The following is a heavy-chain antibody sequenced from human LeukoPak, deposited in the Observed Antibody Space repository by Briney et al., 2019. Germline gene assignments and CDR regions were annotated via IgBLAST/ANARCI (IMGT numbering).Heavy chain of an antibody. CDR3: ARGGWSGNWFDP. V-gene: IGHV3-74*01. D-gene: IGHD6-19*01. CDR1: GFTFSHYW. J-gene: IGHJ5*02. CDR2: INDDGSST. Sequence: GGSLRLSCAASGFTFSHYWMHWVRQAPGKGLVWASRINDDGSSTNYADSVKGRFTISRDNAKNTLYLLMNSLTPEDTAVYYCARGGWSGNWFDPWGQGTPVTVSS.